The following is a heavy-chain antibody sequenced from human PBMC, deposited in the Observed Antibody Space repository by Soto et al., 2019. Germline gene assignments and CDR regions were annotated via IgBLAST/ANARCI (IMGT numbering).Heavy chain of an antibody. V-gene: IGHV3-33*01. CDR2: IWFDGSVE. CDR3: ARARDSYSSGWLQAGSFYFFGMDV. D-gene: IGHD6-19*01. Sequence: QVLLVESGGGVVQPGGSLRLSCAASGFSFKNYGIHWVRQAPGKGLEWVAGIWFDGSVEYYADSVQGRFTISRDNAKNTVYLLMNTLRAEDTAIYYCARARDSYSSGWLQAGSFYFFGMDVWGPGATVTVSS. CDR1: GFSFKNYG. J-gene: IGHJ6*02.